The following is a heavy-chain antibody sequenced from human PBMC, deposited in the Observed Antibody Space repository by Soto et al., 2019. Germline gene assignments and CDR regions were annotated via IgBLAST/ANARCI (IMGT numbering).Heavy chain of an antibody. CDR2: IIPIFGTA. D-gene: IGHD3-3*01. CDR1: GVTFSSYA. J-gene: IGHJ4*02. Sequence: QVQLVQSGAEVKKPGSSVKVSCKASGVTFSSYAISWVRQAPGQGLEWMGGIIPIFGTANYAQKFQGRVTITADKSTSTAYMELSSLRSEDTAVYYCARDEYYDFWSGTEFDYWGQGALVTVSS. V-gene: IGHV1-69*06. CDR3: ARDEYYDFWSGTEFDY.